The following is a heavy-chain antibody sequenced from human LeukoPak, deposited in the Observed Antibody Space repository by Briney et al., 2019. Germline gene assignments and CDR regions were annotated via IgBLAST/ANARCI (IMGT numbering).Heavy chain of an antibody. Sequence: GGSLRLSCAASGFTFSNAWMSWVRQAPGKGLEWVGRIKSKTDGCTTDYAAPVKGRFTISRDDSKNTLYLQMNSLKTEDTAVYYCTTRTTGTTGDDYWGQGTLVTVSS. CDR1: GFTFSNAW. D-gene: IGHD1-1*01. V-gene: IGHV3-15*01. CDR3: TTRTTGTTGDDY. CDR2: IKSKTDGCTT. J-gene: IGHJ4*02.